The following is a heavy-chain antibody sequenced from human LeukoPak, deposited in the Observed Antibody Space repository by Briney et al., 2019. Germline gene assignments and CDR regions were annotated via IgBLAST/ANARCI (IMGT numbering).Heavy chain of an antibody. CDR3: AKDRASVYDILNYGQYFDY. CDR1: GFTFSSYE. J-gene: IGHJ4*02. V-gene: IGHV3-48*03. CDR2: ISSSGSTI. Sequence: GGSLRLSCAASGFTFSSYEMNWVRQAPGKGLEWVSYISSSGSTIYYADSVKGRFTISRDNAKNSLYLQMNSLRVEDTAVYYCAKDRASVYDILNYGQYFDYWGQGTLVTVSS. D-gene: IGHD3-9*01.